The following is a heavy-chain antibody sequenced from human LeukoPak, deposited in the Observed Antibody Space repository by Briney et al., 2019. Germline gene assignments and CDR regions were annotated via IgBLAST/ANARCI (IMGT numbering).Heavy chain of an antibody. J-gene: IGHJ3*01. CDR1: GFSSSDQY. D-gene: IGHD3-3*01. Sequence: PGGSLRPSCAASGFSSSDQYMDWVRQAPGKGLEWVGRTTDKAHSHTAQYATSVKGRFTISRDESENSLYLQMNAVKTEDTAVYYCVIRSFAAFTLWGQGTMVTVSS. V-gene: IGHV3-72*01. CDR2: TTDKAHSHTA. CDR3: VIRSFAAFTL.